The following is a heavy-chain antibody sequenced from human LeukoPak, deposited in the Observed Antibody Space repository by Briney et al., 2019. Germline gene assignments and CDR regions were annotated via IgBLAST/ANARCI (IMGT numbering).Heavy chain of an antibody. J-gene: IGHJ6*03. D-gene: IGHD2-2*01. CDR3: ARGNLGYCSSTSCYYYYYMDV. CDR1: GGSISSGSYY. CDR2: IYTSGST. Sequence: PSETLSLTCTVSGGSISSGSYYWSWIRQPAGKGLEWIGRIYTSGSTNYNPSLKSRVTISVDTSKNQFSLKLSSVNAADTAVYYCARGNLGYCSSTSCYYYYYMDVWGKGTTVTVSS. V-gene: IGHV4-61*02.